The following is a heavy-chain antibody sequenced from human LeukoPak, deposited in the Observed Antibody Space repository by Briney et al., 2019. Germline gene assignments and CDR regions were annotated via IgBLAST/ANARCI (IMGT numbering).Heavy chain of an antibody. J-gene: IGHJ6*03. CDR2: ISGSGGST. CDR3: AKAMTYDYSNYYYYYYMDV. CDR1: GFTFSSYA. V-gene: IGHV3-23*01. Sequence: GGALGLSCAASGFTFSSYAMSWVRQAPGKGLESVSAISGSGGSTYYAGSVKGRFTISRDNFKNTLYLQMNSLRAEDTAVYYCAKAMTYDYSNYYYYYYMDVWGKGTTVTVSS. D-gene: IGHD4-11*01.